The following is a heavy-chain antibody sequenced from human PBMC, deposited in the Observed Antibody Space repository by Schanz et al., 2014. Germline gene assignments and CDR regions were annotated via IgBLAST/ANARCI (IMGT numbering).Heavy chain of an antibody. CDR3: ARAGYCTSVSCSLFVSDY. Sequence: VQVVQSGGGLVQPGKSLRLSCAASGFTFDKYAMHWVRQAPGKGLEWVSVISWNSGTIGYADSVKGRFTISRDSAENSLYLQMNSLRAEDTAVYYCARAGYCTSVSCSLFVSDYWGQGTLVTVSS. J-gene: IGHJ4*02. CDR2: ISWNSGTI. CDR1: GFTFDKYA. V-gene: IGHV3-9*01. D-gene: IGHD2-2*03.